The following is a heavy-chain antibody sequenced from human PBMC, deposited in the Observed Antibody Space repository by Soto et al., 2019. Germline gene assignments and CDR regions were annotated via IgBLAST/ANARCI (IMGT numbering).Heavy chain of an antibody. V-gene: IGHV1-8*02. CDR1: GYIFSNYD. Sequence: QVQLVQSGAEVKKPGASVRVSCKASGYIFSNYDINWVRQATGQGLEWMGWMNPNSGNTGYAQRFQGRVTMTRNTSISTAYMELSSLRSEDTAVYYCARGPKYCSIVSCLSGSSWFDPWCQGTLVTVSS. CDR2: MNPNSGNT. CDR3: ARGPKYCSIVSCLSGSSWFDP. J-gene: IGHJ5*02. D-gene: IGHD2-15*01.